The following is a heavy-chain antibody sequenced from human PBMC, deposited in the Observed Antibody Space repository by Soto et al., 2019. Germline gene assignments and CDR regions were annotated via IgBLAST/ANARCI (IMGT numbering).Heavy chain of an antibody. Sequence: PSETLSLTCTVSGGSISSGDYYWSWIRQPPGKGLEWIGYIYYSGSTYYNPSLKSRVTISVDTSKNQFSLKLSSVTAADTAVYYCARGELRFWFDPWGQGTLVTVSS. CDR3: ARGELRFWFDP. J-gene: IGHJ5*02. D-gene: IGHD1-26*01. V-gene: IGHV4-30-4*01. CDR2: IYYSGST. CDR1: GGSISSGDYY.